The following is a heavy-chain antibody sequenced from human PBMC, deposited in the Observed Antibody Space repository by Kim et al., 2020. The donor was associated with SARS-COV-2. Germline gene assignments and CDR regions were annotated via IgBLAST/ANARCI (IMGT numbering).Heavy chain of an antibody. CDR1: GFTFSSYG. CDR2: ISYDGSNK. CDR3: ASPLYYYDSSGYYDFDY. Sequence: GGSLRLSCAASGFTFSSYGMHWVRQAPGKGLEWVAVISYDGSNKYYADSVKGRFTISRDNSKNTLYLQMNSLRAEDTAVYYCASPLYYYDSSGYYDFDYWGQGTLVTVSS. D-gene: IGHD3-22*01. V-gene: IGHV3-30*03. J-gene: IGHJ4*02.